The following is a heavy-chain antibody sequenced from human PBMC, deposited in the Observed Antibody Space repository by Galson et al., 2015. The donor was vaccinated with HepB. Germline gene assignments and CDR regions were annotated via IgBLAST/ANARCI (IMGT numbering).Heavy chain of an antibody. D-gene: IGHD4-23*01. CDR2: ISYDGSDK. V-gene: IGHV3-30*04. CDR3: ARAPMTTVATGDAFDI. CDR1: EFTFSSYP. Sequence: CAASEFTFSSYPMHWVRQAPGKGLEWVAFISYDGSDKYYADSVKGRFTISRDDSKNTLYLQMNSLRTEDTAVYYCARAPMTTVATGDAFDIWGQGTLVTVSS. J-gene: IGHJ3*02.